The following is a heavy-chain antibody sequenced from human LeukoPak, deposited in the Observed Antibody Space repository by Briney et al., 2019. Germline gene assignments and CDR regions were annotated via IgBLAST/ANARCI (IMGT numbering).Heavy chain of an antibody. J-gene: IGHJ5*02. D-gene: IGHD2-15*01. V-gene: IGHV3-73*01. Sequence: GGSLRLSCAASGFSFSGSTVHWVRQSSGKGLEWVGHIDKKDNLYATAYAESVKGRFTISRDDSKDTAFLHMDSLKTEDTALYYCTRDRGTYNWFDPWGQGTLVTVSS. CDR1: GFSFSGST. CDR3: TRDRGTYNWFDP. CDR2: IDKKDNLYAT.